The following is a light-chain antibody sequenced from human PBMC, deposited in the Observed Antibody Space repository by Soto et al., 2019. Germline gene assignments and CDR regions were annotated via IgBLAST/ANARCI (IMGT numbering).Light chain of an antibody. Sequence: EVVLTQSPGTLSLSAGERATLSCRASQSVASNHLAWYQQKPGQAPRLLIYAASTRAAGIPDRFSGSGSGTDFTLTISRPEPEDFGVFFCHHYGRSPIFTFGPGTTVDMK. J-gene: IGKJ3*01. CDR2: AAS. V-gene: IGKV3-20*01. CDR1: QSVASNH. CDR3: HHYGRSPIFT.